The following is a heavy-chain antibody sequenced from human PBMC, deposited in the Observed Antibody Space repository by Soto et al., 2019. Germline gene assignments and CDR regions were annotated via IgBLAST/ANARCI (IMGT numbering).Heavy chain of an antibody. D-gene: IGHD6-6*01. CDR1: GFTFSDYY. Sequence: GGSLRLSCAASGFTFSDYYMSWIRQAPGKGLEWVSYISSSGSTIYYADSVKGRFTISRDNAKNSLYLQMNSLRAKDTAVYYCAREGSIAARLFDYWGQGTLVTVSS. J-gene: IGHJ4*02. CDR2: ISSSGSTI. V-gene: IGHV3-11*01. CDR3: AREGSIAARLFDY.